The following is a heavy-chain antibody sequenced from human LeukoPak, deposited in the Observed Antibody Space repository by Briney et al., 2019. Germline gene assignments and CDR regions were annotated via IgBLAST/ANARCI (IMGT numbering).Heavy chain of an antibody. J-gene: IGHJ4*02. V-gene: IGHV3-21*01. D-gene: IGHD6-19*01. CDR3: STGEWADVAVDDVDY. CDR2: ISTSGTSM. Sequence: NPGGSLRLSCAASGFTFSSYSMNWVRQPPGKGLEWVSSISTSGTSMFYADSVKGRFTISRDNAKKSLYLQMDSLRADDTAVYFCSTGEWADVAVDDVDYWGQGTLVTVST. CDR1: GFTFSSYS.